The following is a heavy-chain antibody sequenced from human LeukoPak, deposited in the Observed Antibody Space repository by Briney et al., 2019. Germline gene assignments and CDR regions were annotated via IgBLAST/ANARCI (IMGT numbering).Heavy chain of an antibody. CDR2: IWYDGSNK. J-gene: IGHJ4*02. D-gene: IGHD6-13*01. CDR1: GFTFSSYG. Sequence: GGSLRLSCAASGFTFSSYGMHGVRQAPGKGLEGVAVIWYDGSNKYYADSVKGRFTISRDNSKNTLYLQMNSLRAEDTAVYYCAKDLAAAGALDYWGQGTLVTVSS. V-gene: IGHV3-33*06. CDR3: AKDLAAAGALDY.